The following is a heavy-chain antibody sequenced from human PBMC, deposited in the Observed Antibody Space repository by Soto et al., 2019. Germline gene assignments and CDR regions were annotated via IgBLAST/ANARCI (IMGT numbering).Heavy chain of an antibody. CDR1: GYSFTNYW. J-gene: IGHJ4*02. CDR2: IYPGDSDT. V-gene: IGHV5-51*01. Sequence: GESLKISCKGSGYSFTNYWIGWVRQMPGKGLEWMGIIYPGDSDTRYSLSFQGQGTISVDKSISTAYLQWSSLEASDTAMYYCARHNGYPTSTVGPFDYWGQGTLVTVSS. CDR3: ARHNGYPTSTVGPFDY. D-gene: IGHD4-17*01.